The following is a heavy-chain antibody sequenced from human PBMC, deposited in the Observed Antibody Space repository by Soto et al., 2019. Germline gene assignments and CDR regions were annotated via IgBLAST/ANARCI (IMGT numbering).Heavy chain of an antibody. J-gene: IGHJ6*01. Sequence: SETLSLTCAVYGGSFSCYYWSWIRQPPGEGLEWSGEINHSGSNNYNPSPKSRVTISVDTSKNQFSLKLSSVTAADTAVYYCARRAAGDDHYCMDVWGQGTTVTVSS. D-gene: IGHD6-13*01. CDR1: GGSFSCYY. CDR2: INHSGSN. CDR3: ARRAAGDDHYCMDV. V-gene: IGHV4-34*01.